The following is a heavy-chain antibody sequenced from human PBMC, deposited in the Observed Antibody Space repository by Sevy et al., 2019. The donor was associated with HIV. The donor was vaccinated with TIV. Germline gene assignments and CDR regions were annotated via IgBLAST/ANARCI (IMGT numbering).Heavy chain of an antibody. D-gene: IGHD1-26*01. CDR1: GGSITSLY. CDR2: IYYIGHI. Sequence: SETLSLTCTVSGGSITSLYWNWIRQPPGKGLELVANIYYIGHINYNPSLKCRVTLSLDTSKNQFSLRLRSVTAADTAMYYCAGENAWGRGYSWGQGTLVTVSS. V-gene: IGHV4-59*08. J-gene: IGHJ4*02. CDR3: AGENAWGRGYS.